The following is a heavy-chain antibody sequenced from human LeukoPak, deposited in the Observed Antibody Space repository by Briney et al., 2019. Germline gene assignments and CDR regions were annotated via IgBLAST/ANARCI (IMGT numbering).Heavy chain of an antibody. V-gene: IGHV1-2*02. J-gene: IGHJ5*02. CDR3: ARAGIAVAGTGDWFDP. D-gene: IGHD6-19*01. CDR1: GYTFTGYY. CDR2: INPNSGGT. Sequence: ASVKVSCKASGYTFTGYYMHWVRQAPGQGLEWMGWINPNSGGTNYAQRFQGRVTMTRDTPISTAYMELSRLRSDDTAVYYCARAGIAVAGTGDWFDPWGQGTLVTVSS.